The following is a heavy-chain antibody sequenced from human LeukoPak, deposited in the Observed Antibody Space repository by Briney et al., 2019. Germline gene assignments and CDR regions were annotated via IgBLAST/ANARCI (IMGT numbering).Heavy chain of an antibody. V-gene: IGHV1-18*01. CDR1: GYTFTNYG. Sequence: ASVKVSRKPSGYTFTNYGISWVRQAPGQGLEWMGWISAYNGNTNYAQKLQGRVTMTTDTSTSTAYMELRSLGSGDTAVYYCARDEIVGATQIDYWGQGTLVTVSS. CDR3: ARDEIVGATQIDY. J-gene: IGHJ4*02. D-gene: IGHD1-26*01. CDR2: ISAYNGNT.